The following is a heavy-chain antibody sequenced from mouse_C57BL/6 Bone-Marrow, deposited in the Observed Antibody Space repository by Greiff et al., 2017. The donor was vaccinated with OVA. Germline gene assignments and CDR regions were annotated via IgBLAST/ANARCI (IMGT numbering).Heavy chain of an antibody. CDR3: TRGYSNYYAMDY. J-gene: IGHJ4*01. CDR2: IDPETGGT. Sequence: QVQLKESGAELVRPGASVTLSCKASGYTFTDYEMHWVKQTPVHGLEWIGAIDPETGGTTYNQKLKGKAILTADKSASTAYMELRSLTSEDSAVYYCTRGYSNYYAMDYWGQGTAVTVSA. CDR1: GYTFTDYE. V-gene: IGHV1-15*01. D-gene: IGHD2-5*01.